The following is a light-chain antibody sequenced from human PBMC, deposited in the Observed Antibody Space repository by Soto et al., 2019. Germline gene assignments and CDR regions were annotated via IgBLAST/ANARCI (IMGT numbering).Light chain of an antibody. J-gene: IGLJ1*01. CDR3: CSNVGKYIYV. Sequence: QSALTQPASVSGSPGQSITISCTGTSSDVGGYNYVYWYQQHPGKAPKLLIFEVNNRPSGVSNRFSGSKSGNTASLTISGLQAEDEADYYCCSNVGKYIYVFGTGTKLTVL. V-gene: IGLV2-14*01. CDR1: SSDVGGYNY. CDR2: EVN.